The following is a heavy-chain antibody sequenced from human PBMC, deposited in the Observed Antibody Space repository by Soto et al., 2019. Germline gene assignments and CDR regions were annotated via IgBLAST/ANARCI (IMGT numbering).Heavy chain of an antibody. CDR1: GFTFSSYG. V-gene: IGHV3-30*18. CDR2: ISYDGSNK. Sequence: RGTLRLSCAASGFTFSSYGMHWVRQAPGKGLEWVAVISYDGSNKYYADSVKGRFTISRDNSKNTLYLQMNSLSAEDTAVYYCAKCLATYYYYGMDVWGQGTTVTVSS. J-gene: IGHJ6*02. CDR3: AKCLATYYYYGMDV.